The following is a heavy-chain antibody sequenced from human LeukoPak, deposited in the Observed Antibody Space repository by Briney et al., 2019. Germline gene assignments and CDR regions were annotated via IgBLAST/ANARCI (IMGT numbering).Heavy chain of an antibody. V-gene: IGHV1-18*01. CDR3: ARDPGGLPGGPEIDY. J-gene: IGHJ4*02. CDR2: ISAYNGNT. CDR1: GYTSTSYG. D-gene: IGHD3-10*01. Sequence: ASVKVSCKASGYTSTSYGISWVRQAPGQGLEWMGWISAYNGNTNYAQKLQGRVTMTTDTSTSTAYMELRSLRSDDTAVYYCARDPGGLPGGPEIDYWGQGTLVTVSS.